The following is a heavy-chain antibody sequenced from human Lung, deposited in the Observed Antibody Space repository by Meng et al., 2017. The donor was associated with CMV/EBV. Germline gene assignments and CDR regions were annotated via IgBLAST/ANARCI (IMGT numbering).Heavy chain of an antibody. CDR2: IKNKADGGTT. J-gene: IGHJ4*02. V-gene: IGHV3-15*01. CDR1: GFTFSNAW. CDR3: TTMSTIDYSSLPFDY. Sequence: GGSLRLSCVASGFTFSNAWMNWVRQAPGKGLEWVGRIKNKADGGTTDYAAPVKGRFTISRDDSKNTMYLQMNSLKSEDTAVYYCTTMSTIDYSSLPFDYWGQGXLVTVSS. D-gene: IGHD4-11*01.